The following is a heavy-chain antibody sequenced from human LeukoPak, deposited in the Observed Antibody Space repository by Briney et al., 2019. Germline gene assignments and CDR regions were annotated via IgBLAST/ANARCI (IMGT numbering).Heavy chain of an antibody. CDR1: GFTVSRNY. D-gene: IGHD4-17*01. CDR3: ARDMDYGDPPDY. CDR2: IYSGGST. J-gene: IGHJ4*02. V-gene: IGHV3-66*01. Sequence: GGSLRLSCAASGFTVSRNYMSWVRQAPGKGLEWVSVIYSGGSTYYADSVKGRFTISRDNSKNTLYLQMNSLRAEDTAVYYCARDMDYGDPPDYWGQGTLVTVSS.